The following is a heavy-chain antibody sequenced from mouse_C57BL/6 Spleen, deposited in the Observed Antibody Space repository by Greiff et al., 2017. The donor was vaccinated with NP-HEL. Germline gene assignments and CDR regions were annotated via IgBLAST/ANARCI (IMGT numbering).Heavy chain of an antibody. J-gene: IGHJ3*01. V-gene: IGHV2-2*01. Sequence: VKLMESGPGLVQPSQSLSITCTVSGFSLTSYGVHWVRQSPGKGLEWLGVIWSGGSTDYNAAFISRLSISKDNSKSQVFFKMNSLQADDTAIYYCARNWDGYDDAWFAYWGQGTLVTVSA. CDR2: IWSGGST. CDR3: ARNWDGYDDAWFAY. CDR1: GFSLTSYG. D-gene: IGHD2-2*01.